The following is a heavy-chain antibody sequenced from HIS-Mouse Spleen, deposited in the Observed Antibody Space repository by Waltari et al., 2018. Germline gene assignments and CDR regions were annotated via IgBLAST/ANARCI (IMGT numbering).Heavy chain of an antibody. V-gene: IGHV4-61*01. J-gene: IGHJ3*02. CDR1: GGSVSSGSYY. CDR3: ASRSYSSGWYKAFDI. D-gene: IGHD6-19*01. CDR2: IYYSGST. Sequence: QVQLQESGPGLVKPSETLSLTCTVPGGSVSSGSYYWSLTRQPPGKGLEWLGYIYYSGSTNYNPSLKSRVTISVDTSKNQFSLKLSSVTAADTAVYYCASRSYSSGWYKAFDIWGQGTMVTVSS.